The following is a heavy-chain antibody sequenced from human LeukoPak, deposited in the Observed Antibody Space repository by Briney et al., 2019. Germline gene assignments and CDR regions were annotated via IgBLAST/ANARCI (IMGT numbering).Heavy chain of an antibody. J-gene: IGHJ4*02. D-gene: IGHD2-15*01. Sequence: GGSLRLSCAASGFTFSNAWMSWVRQAPGKGLGWVANIKQDGSEKYYVDSVKGRFTISRDNAKNSLYLQMNSLGAEDTAVYYCARDLECSGGSCYSDYWGQGTLVTVSS. V-gene: IGHV3-7*01. CDR3: ARDLECSGGSCYSDY. CDR2: IKQDGSEK. CDR1: GFTFSNAW.